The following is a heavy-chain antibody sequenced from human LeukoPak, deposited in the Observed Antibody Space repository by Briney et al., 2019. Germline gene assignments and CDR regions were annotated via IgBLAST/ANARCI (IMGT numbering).Heavy chain of an antibody. CDR2: TKQDGSEK. D-gene: IGHD3-9*01. Sequence: GGSLRLSCTASGFTFSHYWMSWVRQAPGKGLEWVANTKQDGSEKYYVDSVRGRFTISRDNAKNSLFLQMNSLRAEDTAVYYCARDSVAYYDILTGYYRYEPRYFDYWGQGTLVTVSS. J-gene: IGHJ4*02. CDR3: ARDSVAYYDILTGYYRYEPRYFDY. CDR1: GFTFSHYW. V-gene: IGHV3-7*01.